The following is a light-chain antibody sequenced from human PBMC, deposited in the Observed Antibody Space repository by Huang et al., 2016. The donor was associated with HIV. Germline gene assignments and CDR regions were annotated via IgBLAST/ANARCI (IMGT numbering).Light chain of an antibody. CDR1: QSIDKN. Sequence: DIQLTQSPSSLSASVGDRVTITCRASQSIDKNLHWHQQKPGKAPQLLISATSNLNSGVPSRFSGSGSATDFTLNISSLQAEDSATYYCQQSYRPPRTFGQGTQLEI. V-gene: IGKV1-39*01. CDR2: ATS. CDR3: QQSYRPPRT. J-gene: IGKJ2*01.